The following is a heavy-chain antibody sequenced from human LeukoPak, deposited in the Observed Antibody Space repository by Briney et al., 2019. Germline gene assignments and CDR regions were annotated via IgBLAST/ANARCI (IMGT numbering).Heavy chain of an antibody. Sequence: VKVSCKTSGYPFTTWEINWVRQAAGQGLEWMGWVHPNSGNTAYAQKFQGRVTMTRDTSISTAYMELSSLRSEDTAVYYCARRRINRRDLDYWGQGTLVTVSS. CDR3: ARRRINRRDLDY. CDR2: VHPNSGNT. J-gene: IGHJ4*02. CDR1: GYPFTTWE. D-gene: IGHD2/OR15-2a*01. V-gene: IGHV1-8*01.